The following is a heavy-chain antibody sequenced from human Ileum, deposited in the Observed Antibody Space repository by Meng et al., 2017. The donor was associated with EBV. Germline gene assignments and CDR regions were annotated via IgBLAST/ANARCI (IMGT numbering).Heavy chain of an antibody. D-gene: IGHD1-26*01. CDR1: GDSISRGNYY. V-gene: IGHV4-39*01. CDR2: IFYGGGT. Sequence: RRLCESGLGLVKPSETLSLMCTVSGDSISRGNYYWGWIRQSPGKDLEFLGTIFYGGGTYYNPSFRGRVTISTDTSRNQFSLRLTSVTAADTAVYYCVRSKMGATKWFDPWGQGTLVTVSS. J-gene: IGHJ5*02. CDR3: VRSKMGATKWFDP.